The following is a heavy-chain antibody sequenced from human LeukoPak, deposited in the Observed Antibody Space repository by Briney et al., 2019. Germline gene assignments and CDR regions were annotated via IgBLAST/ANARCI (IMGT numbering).Heavy chain of an antibody. Sequence: SVKVSCKASGYTFTGYYMHWVRQAPGQGLEWMGRINPNSGGTNYAQKFQGRVTMTRDTSINTAYMELSRLRSDDTAVYYCARGLGTAMVNFDYWGQGTLVTVSS. CDR1: GYTFTGYY. D-gene: IGHD5-18*01. CDR3: ARGLGTAMVNFDY. CDR2: INPNSGGT. V-gene: IGHV1-2*06. J-gene: IGHJ4*02.